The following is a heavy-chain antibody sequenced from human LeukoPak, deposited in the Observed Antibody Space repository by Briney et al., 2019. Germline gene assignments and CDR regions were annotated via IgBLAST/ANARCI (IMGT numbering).Heavy chain of an antibody. J-gene: IGHJ4*02. CDR1: GGSISSTGYY. CDR2: IYYTGST. Sequence: SETLSLTCTVYGGSISSTGYYWGWIRQPPGKGLEWLGNIYYTGSTYYNPSLKSRVTISVDTSKNQFSLKLNSVTAADTAVYHCARRTGFGSGWYFDYWGQGTLVTVSS. CDR3: ARRTGFGSGWYFDY. D-gene: IGHD6-19*01. V-gene: IGHV4-39*07.